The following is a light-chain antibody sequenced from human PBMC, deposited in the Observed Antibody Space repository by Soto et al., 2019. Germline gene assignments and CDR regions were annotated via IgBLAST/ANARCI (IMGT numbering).Light chain of an antibody. J-gene: IGKJ1*01. Sequence: DIVLTQSPGTLSLSPGERATLSCRASQTVDSNFLAWYQQKPGQAPRLLIYAASTRATGIPDRFSGSGSGTDFTLTISGLQPEDFAVYYCQQYGTSPGTFGRGTKVDIK. CDR2: AAS. CDR3: QQYGTSPGT. CDR1: QTVDSNF. V-gene: IGKV3-20*01.